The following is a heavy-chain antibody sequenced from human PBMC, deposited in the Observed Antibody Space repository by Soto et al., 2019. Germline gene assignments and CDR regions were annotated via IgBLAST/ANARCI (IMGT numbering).Heavy chain of an antibody. J-gene: IGHJ4*02. CDR1: GFSFSSYA. V-gene: IGHV3-23*01. D-gene: IGHD3-10*01. Sequence: GGSLRLSCAGSGFSFSSYAMSWVRHVPAKGLEWVSAISGSGGSTYYADSVKGRFTISRDNSKNTLYLQMNSLRAEDTAVYYCAKDMVRGVLITYYFDSWGQGNLVTVSS. CDR3: AKDMVRGVLITYYFDS. CDR2: ISGSGGST.